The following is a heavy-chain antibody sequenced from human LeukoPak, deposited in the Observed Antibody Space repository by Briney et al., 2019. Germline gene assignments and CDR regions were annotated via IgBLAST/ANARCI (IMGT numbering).Heavy chain of an antibody. D-gene: IGHD6-6*01. CDR1: GGSISSSSYY. V-gene: IGHV4-39*01. CDR2: IYYSGSA. Sequence: PSETLSLTCTVSGGSISSSSYYWGWIRQPPGKGLEWIGSIYYSGSAYYNPSLRSRVTISVDTAKNQFSLKLNSVTAADTAVYHCARHSTIPSIAARHWGQGTLVTVSS. J-gene: IGHJ4*02. CDR3: ARHSTIPSIAARH.